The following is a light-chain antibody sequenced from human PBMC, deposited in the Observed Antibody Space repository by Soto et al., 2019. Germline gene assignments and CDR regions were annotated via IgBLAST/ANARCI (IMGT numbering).Light chain of an antibody. Sequence: DIHMTQAPSTLSASVGDRVTITCRASQSINAWLAWYQQKPGKAPKLLIYDVSTLASGVPSRFSGSASGTEFTLTISNLESEDFAVYYCQQNYNTPPFTFGQGTKLEI. CDR1: QSINAW. CDR3: QQNYNTPPFT. V-gene: IGKV1-5*01. J-gene: IGKJ2*01. CDR2: DVS.